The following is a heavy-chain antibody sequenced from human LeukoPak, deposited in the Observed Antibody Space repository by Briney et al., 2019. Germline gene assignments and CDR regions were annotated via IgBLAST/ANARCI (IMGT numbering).Heavy chain of an antibody. J-gene: IGHJ5*02. CDR3: AGDYPGFDP. Sequence: PGGSLRLSCAASGSTVSSKYMSWVRQAPGKGLEWVSLIYSGGSTYYADSVKGRFTISRDNSKNTLYLQMNSLRAEDTAVYYCAGDYPGFDPWGQGTLVTVSS. CDR2: IYSGGST. CDR1: GSTVSSKY. V-gene: IGHV3-66*01.